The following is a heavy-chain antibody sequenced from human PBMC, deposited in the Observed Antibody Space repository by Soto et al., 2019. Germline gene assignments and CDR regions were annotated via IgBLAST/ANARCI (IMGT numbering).Heavy chain of an antibody. V-gene: IGHV3-13*01. CDR1: GFTFSTYD. CDR3: ARGVVGAVVGISDDWFDP. CDR2: IGTAGDT. D-gene: IGHD6-19*01. Sequence: EVQLVESGGGLVLPGGSLRLSCAASGFTFSTYDMHWVRQATGKGLEWVSGIGTAGDTYYPGSVKGRFTISRENAKNSWYLQMNSLGAGAPAVSYCARGVVGAVVGISDDWFDPWGQGTLVTVSS. J-gene: IGHJ5*02.